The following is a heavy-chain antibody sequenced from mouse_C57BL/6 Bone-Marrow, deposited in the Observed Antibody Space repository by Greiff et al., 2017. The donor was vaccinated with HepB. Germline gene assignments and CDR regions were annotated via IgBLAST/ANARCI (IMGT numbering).Heavy chain of an antibody. V-gene: IGHV1-69*01. CDR1: GYTFTSYW. CDR2: IDPSDSYT. CDR3: AREGHDYDGGDWYFDV. J-gene: IGHJ1*03. Sequence: QVQLQQPGAELVMPGASVKLSCKASGYTFTSYWMHWVKQRPGQGLEWIGEIDPSDSYTNYNQKFKGKSTLTVDKSSSTAYMQLSSLTSEDSAVYYGAREGHDYDGGDWYFDVWGTGTTVTVSS. D-gene: IGHD2-4*01.